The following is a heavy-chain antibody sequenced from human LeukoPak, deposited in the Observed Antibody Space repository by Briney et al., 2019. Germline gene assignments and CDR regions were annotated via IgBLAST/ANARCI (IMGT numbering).Heavy chain of an antibody. V-gene: IGHV4-30-4*08. CDR3: AREPRAAGDGYYFDY. Sequence: SETLSLTCTVSGGSISSGYYYWSWIRQPPVKGLEWIGYIYYSGSTYYNPSLKSRVTISVDTSKNQFSLKLSSVTAADTAVYYCAREPRAAGDGYYFDYWGQGTLVTVSS. J-gene: IGHJ4*02. D-gene: IGHD6-13*01. CDR2: IYYSGST. CDR1: GGSISSGYYY.